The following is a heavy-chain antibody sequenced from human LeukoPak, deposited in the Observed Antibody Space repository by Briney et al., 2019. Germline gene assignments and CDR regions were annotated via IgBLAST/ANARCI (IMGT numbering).Heavy chain of an antibody. CDR3: ARGQHDYVWGSYRYWFDP. CDR2: INPNSGGT. D-gene: IGHD3-16*02. J-gene: IGHJ5*02. Sequence: GASVKVSCKASGYTFTGYYMHWVRQAPGQGLEWMGWINPNSGGTNYAQKFQGWVTMTRDTSISTAYMELSRLRSDDTAVHYCARGQHDYVWGSYRYWFDPWGQGTLVTVSS. V-gene: IGHV1-2*04. CDR1: GYTFTGYY.